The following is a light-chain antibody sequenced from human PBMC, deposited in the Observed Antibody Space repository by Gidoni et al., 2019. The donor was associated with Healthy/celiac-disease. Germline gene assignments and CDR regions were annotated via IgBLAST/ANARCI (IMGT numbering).Light chain of an antibody. V-gene: IGKV3-15*01. CDR1: QSVNSN. CDR3: QQYNNWPPWT. J-gene: IGKJ1*01. CDR2: GAS. Sequence: EIVMTQSPATLSVSPGERATLSCRASQSVNSNLAWYQQQPGQAPRLLIYGASTSATGIPARFSGSGSGTEFTLTISSLQSEDFAVYYCQQYNNWPPWTFXQXTKVEIK.